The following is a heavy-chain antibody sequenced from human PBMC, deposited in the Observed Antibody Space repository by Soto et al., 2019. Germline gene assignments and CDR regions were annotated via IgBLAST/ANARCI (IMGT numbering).Heavy chain of an antibody. V-gene: IGHV1-46*01. Sequence: ASVKVSCKASGYIFTNHYIHWVRQAPGQGLEWMGIINPSGGSTNYLQKFQGRITMTRDTSTSTVYMELSSLRSEDTAVYFCARADYYDSSGFYYDCWGQGSLVSVSS. CDR2: INPSGGST. D-gene: IGHD3-22*01. CDR1: GYIFTNHY. J-gene: IGHJ4*02. CDR3: ARADYYDSSGFYYDC.